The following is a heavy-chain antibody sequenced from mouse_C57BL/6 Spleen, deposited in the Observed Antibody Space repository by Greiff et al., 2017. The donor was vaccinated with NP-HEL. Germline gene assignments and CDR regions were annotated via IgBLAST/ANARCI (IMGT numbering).Heavy chain of an antibody. CDR2: ISNGGGST. Sequence: DVKLVESGGGLVQPGGSLKLSCAASGFTFSDYYMYWVRQTPEKRLEWVAYISNGGGSTYYPDTVKGRFTISRDNAKNTLYLQMSRLKSEDTAMYYCARRGVNYYGSSTGAMDYWGQGTSVTVSS. CDR3: ARRGVNYYGSSTGAMDY. CDR1: GFTFSDYY. D-gene: IGHD1-1*01. J-gene: IGHJ4*01. V-gene: IGHV5-12*01.